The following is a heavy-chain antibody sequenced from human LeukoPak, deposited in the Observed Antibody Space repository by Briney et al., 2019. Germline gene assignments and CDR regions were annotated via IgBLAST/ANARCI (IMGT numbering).Heavy chain of an antibody. Sequence: ASVKVSCKASGYTFTSYDINWVRQATGQGLEWMGWMNPNSGNTGYAQKFQGRVTITRNTSISTAYMELSSLRSGDTAVYYCARFHGDYDAFDIWGQGTMVTVSS. D-gene: IGHD4-17*01. J-gene: IGHJ3*02. CDR1: GYTFTSYD. CDR3: ARFHGDYDAFDI. CDR2: MNPNSGNT. V-gene: IGHV1-8*03.